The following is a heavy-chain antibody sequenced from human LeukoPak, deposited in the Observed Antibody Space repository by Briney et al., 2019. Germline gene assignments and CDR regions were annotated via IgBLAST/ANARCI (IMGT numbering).Heavy chain of an antibody. J-gene: IGHJ5*02. CDR2: IIPIFGTA. CDR1: GGTFSSYA. Sequence: SVTVSCKASGGTFSSYAISWVRQAPGQGLEWMGGIIPIFGTANYAQKFQGRVTITADESTSTAYMELSSLRSEDTAVYYCATDYGGNSFWFDPWGQGTLVTVSS. CDR3: ATDYGGNSFWFDP. D-gene: IGHD4-23*01. V-gene: IGHV1-69*13.